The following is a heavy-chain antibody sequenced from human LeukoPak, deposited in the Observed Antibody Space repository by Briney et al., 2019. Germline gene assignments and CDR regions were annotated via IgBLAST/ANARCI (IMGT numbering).Heavy chain of an antibody. CDR2: INWNSDSI. CDR1: GFTFDDYA. D-gene: IGHD5-12*01. CDR3: AINGGGDSGYGNFDY. J-gene: IGHJ4*02. Sequence: SLRLSCAVSGFTFDDYAMHWVRQLPGKGLEWVSGINWNSDSIGYADSVKGRFTTSRDNAKNSLYLQMNSLRAEDTAFYYCAINGGGDSGYGNFDYWGQGTLVTVSS. V-gene: IGHV3-9*01.